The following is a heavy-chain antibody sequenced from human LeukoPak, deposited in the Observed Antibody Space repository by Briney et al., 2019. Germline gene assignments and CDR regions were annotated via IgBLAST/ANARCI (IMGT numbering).Heavy chain of an antibody. CDR1: GGSFSGYY. CDR3: ATLGEYYHRSGFYYN. Sequence: SETLSLTCAVYGGSFSGYYWSWIRQPPGKGLEWIGEINHSGSTYYNPSLKSRVTISVDTSKNQFFLKLTSVTAADTAVYYCATLGEYYHRSGFYYNWGQGTLVTVSS. V-gene: IGHV4-34*01. CDR2: INHSGST. D-gene: IGHD3-22*01. J-gene: IGHJ4*02.